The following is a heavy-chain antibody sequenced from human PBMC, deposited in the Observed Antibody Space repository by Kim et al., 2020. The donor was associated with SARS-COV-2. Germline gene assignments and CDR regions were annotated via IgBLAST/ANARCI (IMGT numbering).Heavy chain of an antibody. D-gene: IGHD3-10*01. CDR1: GGSISSSSYY. V-gene: IGHV4-39*01. CDR2: IYYSGST. Sequence: SETLSLTCTVSGGSISSSSYYWGWIRQPPGKGLEWIGSIYYSGSTYYNPSLKSRVTISVDTSKNQFSLKLSSVTAADTAVYYCARTRRQRHQNYYGSGSQNWFDPWGQGTLVTVSS. J-gene: IGHJ5*02. CDR3: ARTRRQRHQNYYGSGSQNWFDP.